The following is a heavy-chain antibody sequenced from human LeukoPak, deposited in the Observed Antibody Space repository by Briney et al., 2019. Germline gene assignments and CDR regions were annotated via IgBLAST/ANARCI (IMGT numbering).Heavy chain of an antibody. CDR1: GFTFSSYA. V-gene: IGHV3-64*01. J-gene: IGHJ4*02. CDR3: ARDRVPGVVPAATIDY. D-gene: IGHD2-2*01. Sequence: GGSLRLSCAASGFTFSSYAMHWVHQAPGKGLEYVSAISSNGGSTYYANSVKGRFTISRDNSKNTLYLQMGSLRAEDMAVYYCARDRVPGVVPAATIDYWGQGTLVTVSS. CDR2: ISSNGGST.